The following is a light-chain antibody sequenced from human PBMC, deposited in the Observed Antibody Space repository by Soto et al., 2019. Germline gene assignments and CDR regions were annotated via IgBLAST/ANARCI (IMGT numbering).Light chain of an antibody. Sequence: DIPMTQSPSTLSASVGDRVTITCRASQSVDTWVAWYQQKPGKAPKHLIYKASSLEGGVPSRFSGSGSGTEFTLTISSLQPDDSATYYCQHYYAYSRTFGQGTKLEIK. CDR3: QHYYAYSRT. J-gene: IGKJ2*01. CDR2: KAS. CDR1: QSVDTW. V-gene: IGKV1-5*03.